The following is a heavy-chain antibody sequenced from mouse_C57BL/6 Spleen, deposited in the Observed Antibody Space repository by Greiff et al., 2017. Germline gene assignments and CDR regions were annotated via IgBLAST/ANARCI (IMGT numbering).Heavy chain of an antibody. V-gene: IGHV1-9*01. J-gene: IGHJ1*03. D-gene: IGHD6-1*01. CDR1: GYTFTGYW. CDR3: ARRGARGHGGYWYFDV. CDR2: ILPGSGST. Sequence: VQLQQSGAELMKPGASVKLSCTATGYTFTGYWLEWVKQRPGHGLEWIGEILPGSGSTNYNEKFKGKATFTADTSSNTAYMQLSSLTTEDSAIYYCARRGARGHGGYWYFDVWGTGTTVTVSS.